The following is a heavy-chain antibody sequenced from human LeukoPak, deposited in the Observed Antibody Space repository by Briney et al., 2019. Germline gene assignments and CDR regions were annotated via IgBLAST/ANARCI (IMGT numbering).Heavy chain of an antibody. CDR2: IYYSGST. D-gene: IGHD3-3*01. Sequence: SQTLSLTCTVSGGSISSGGYYWSWIRQHPGKGLEWIGYIYYSGSTYYNPSLKSRVTISVDTSKNQFSLKLSSVTAADTAVYYCASGSAEEWLSRAEYFQHWGQGTLVTVSS. J-gene: IGHJ1*01. V-gene: IGHV4-31*03. CDR1: GGSISSGGYY. CDR3: ASGSAEEWLSRAEYFQH.